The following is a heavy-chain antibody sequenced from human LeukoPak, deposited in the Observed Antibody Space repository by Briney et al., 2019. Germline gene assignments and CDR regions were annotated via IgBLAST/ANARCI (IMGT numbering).Heavy chain of an antibody. CDR1: GFTFSGYA. D-gene: IGHD3-9*01. V-gene: IGHV3-30*04. CDR2: ISYDGSNK. J-gene: IGHJ4*02. Sequence: HPGGSLRLSCAASGFTFSGYAMHWVRQAPGKGLEWVAVISYDGSNKYYADSVKGRFTISRDNSKNTLYLQMNSLRAGDTAVYYCAKDTRNYDILTGPDYWGQGTLVTVSS. CDR3: AKDTRNYDILTGPDY.